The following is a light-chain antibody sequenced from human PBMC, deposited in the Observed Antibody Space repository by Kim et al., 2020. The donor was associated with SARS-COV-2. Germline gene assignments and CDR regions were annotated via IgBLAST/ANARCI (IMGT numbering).Light chain of an antibody. CDR3: QQYGTSPFT. J-gene: IGKJ4*02. V-gene: IGKV3-20*01. CDR1: HVVTSSY. Sequence: SPGDRATLSCRASHVVTSSYLAWYQQKPGQAPRLLISGASSRATGIPDRFSGSGSGTDFTLAISRLEPEDFAVYYCQQYGTSPFTFGGGTKVDIK. CDR2: GAS.